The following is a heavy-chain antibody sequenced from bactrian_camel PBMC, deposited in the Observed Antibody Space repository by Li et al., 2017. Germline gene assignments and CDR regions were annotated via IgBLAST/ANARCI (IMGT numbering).Heavy chain of an antibody. CDR3: AAPIGGNWFHEYKF. D-gene: IGHD2*01. V-gene: IGHV3S55*01. Sequence: QLVESGGGTAQAGGSLRLSCAISGSTFGSCFGWFRQTPGKEREAVAVIDTDGTTEYANSVKGRFTISRDNAKNTLYLQLNSLKSEDTAMYYCAAPIGGNWFHEYKFWGQGTQVTVS. J-gene: IGHJ4*01. CDR2: IDTDGTT. CDR1: GSTFGSC.